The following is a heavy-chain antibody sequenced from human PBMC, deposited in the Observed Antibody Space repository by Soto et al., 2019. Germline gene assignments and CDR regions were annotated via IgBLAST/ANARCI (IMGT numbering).Heavy chain of an antibody. J-gene: IGHJ6*02. CDR1: GFTVSSNY. CDR3: ARDRMYYYDSSGYYYYYYGMDV. D-gene: IGHD3-22*01. Sequence: GGSLRLSCAASGFTVSSNYMSWVRQAPGKGLEWVSVIYSGGSTYYADSVKGRFTISRDNSKNTLYLQMNSLRAEDTAVYYCARDRMYYYDSSGYYYYYYGMDVWDQGTTVTVSS. V-gene: IGHV3-53*01. CDR2: IYSGGST.